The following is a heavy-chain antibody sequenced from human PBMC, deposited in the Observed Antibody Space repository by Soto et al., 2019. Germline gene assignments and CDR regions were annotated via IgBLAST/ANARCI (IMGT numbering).Heavy chain of an antibody. Sequence: XXTLSLPFTVSGGSISSYYWSWIRQPPGKGLEWIGYIYYSGSTNYNPSLKSRVTISVDTSKSQFSLKLSSVTAADTAVYYCARVWGGAFDIWGQGTMVTVSS. D-gene: IGHD3-10*01. V-gene: IGHV4-59*01. CDR1: GGSISSYY. CDR3: ARVWGGAFDI. J-gene: IGHJ3*02. CDR2: IYYSGST.